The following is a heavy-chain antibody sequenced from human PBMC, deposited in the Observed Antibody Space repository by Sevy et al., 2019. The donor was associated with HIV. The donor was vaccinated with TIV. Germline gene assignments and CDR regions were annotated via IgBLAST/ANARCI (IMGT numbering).Heavy chain of an antibody. CDR3: ARSIAAIGPDY. J-gene: IGHJ4*02. CDR1: GFTFSSYW. V-gene: IGHV3-7*01. Sequence: GGYLRLSCAGSGFTFSSYWMTWVRQAPGTGLEWVANIKQDGSMKYYVNSVKGRFTISRDNAKNSVYLQMNSLRAEDTAIYYCARSIAAIGPDYWGQGTLVIVSS. CDR2: IKQDGSMK. D-gene: IGHD6-13*01.